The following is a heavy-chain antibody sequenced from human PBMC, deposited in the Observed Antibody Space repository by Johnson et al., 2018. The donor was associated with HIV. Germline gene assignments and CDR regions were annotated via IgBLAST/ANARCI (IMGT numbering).Heavy chain of an antibody. CDR3: ASESRWKYAGGDL. V-gene: IGHV3-53*01. CDR1: GFTVSSNY. D-gene: IGHD1-7*01. CDR2: IGKAADT. Sequence: VQLVESGGGLIQPGGSLRLSCAASGFTVSSNYMTWVRQAPGKALEWVSAIGKAADTYYADSVKGRFTISRDNAKNTLYLQMNSLRAEDTAVYYCASESRWKYAGGDLWGQGTLVTVSS. J-gene: IGHJ3*01.